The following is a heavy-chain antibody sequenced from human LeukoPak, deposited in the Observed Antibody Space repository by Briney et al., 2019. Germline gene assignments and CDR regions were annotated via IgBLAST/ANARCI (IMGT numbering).Heavy chain of an antibody. CDR2: IIPILGIA. V-gene: IGHV1-69*04. D-gene: IGHD2-2*01. Sequence: SVKVSCKASGGTFSSYAISWMRQAPGQGLEWMGRIIPILGIANYAQKFQGRVTITADKSTSTAYMELSSLRSEDTAVYYCARGKYQLIPYYFDYWGQGTLVTVSS. CDR1: GGTFSSYA. CDR3: ARGKYQLIPYYFDY. J-gene: IGHJ4*02.